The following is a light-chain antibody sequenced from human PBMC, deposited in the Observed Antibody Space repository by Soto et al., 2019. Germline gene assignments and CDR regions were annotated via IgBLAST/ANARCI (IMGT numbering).Light chain of an antibody. CDR1: SSDVGGYHY. CDR2: DVS. CDR3: CSYAGSYTVV. J-gene: IGLJ2*01. V-gene: IGLV2-11*01. Sequence: QSVLTQPRSVSGSPGQSVTISCTGTSSDVGGYHYVSWYQQHPGKAPKLMIYDVSKQPSGVPDRFSGSKSGNTTSLTISGLQDEDEDDYYCCSYAGSYTVVFGGGTKLTVL.